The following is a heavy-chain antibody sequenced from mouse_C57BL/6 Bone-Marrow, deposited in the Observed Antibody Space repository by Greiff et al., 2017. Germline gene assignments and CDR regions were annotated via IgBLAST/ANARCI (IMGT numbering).Heavy chain of an antibody. CDR3: ARQDYGSSYDYAMDY. CDR2: ISNLAYSI. J-gene: IGHJ4*01. CDR1: GFTFSDYG. V-gene: IGHV5-15*01. Sequence: EVKLLESGGGLVQPGGSLKLSCAASGFTFSDYGMAWVRQAPRKGPEWVALISNLAYSIYSADTVTGRFTISSENAKNTLYLEMSRLRSEDTAMYYCARQDYGSSYDYAMDYWGQGTAVTVSS. D-gene: IGHD1-1*01.